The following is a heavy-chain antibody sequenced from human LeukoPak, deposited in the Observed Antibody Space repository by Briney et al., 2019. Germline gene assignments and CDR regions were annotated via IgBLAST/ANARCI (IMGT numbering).Heavy chain of an antibody. CDR2: ISGSGGST. V-gene: IGHV3-23*01. CDR1: GFTFSSYA. CDR3: ARDRDYYDSSGYYEN. J-gene: IGHJ4*02. Sequence: GGSLRLSCAASGFTFSSYAMSWVRQAPGKGLEWVSAISGSGGSTYYADSVKGRFTISRDNAKNSLYLQMNSLRAEDTAVYYCARDRDYYDSSGYYENWGQGTLVTVSS. D-gene: IGHD3-22*01.